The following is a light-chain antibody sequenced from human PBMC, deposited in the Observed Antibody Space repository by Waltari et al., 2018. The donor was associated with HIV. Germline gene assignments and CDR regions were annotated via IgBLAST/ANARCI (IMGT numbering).Light chain of an antibody. CDR1: TSHIGGNT. J-gene: IGLJ1*01. CDR3: AAWDDSLKGGA. CDR2: SNN. V-gene: IGLV1-44*01. Sequence: QSVLAQPPSASGTPGQSVNISCSGSTSHIGGNTVSWYQQLPGTAPKLPIYSNNQRPSGVPDRFSGSTSGTSASLVISGLQSEDEADYYCAAWDDSLKGGAFGPGTKVTVL.